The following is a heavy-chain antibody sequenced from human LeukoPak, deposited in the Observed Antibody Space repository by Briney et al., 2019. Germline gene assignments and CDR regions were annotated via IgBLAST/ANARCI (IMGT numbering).Heavy chain of an antibody. D-gene: IGHD4-17*01. CDR2: IKQDGSEK. CDR3: ARGQTTMTN. Sequence: ETLSLTCAVYGGSFSGYYWSWIRQPPGKGLEWVANIKQDGSEKSYVDSVKGRFTISRDNTKNSLYLQMNSLRAEDTAVYYCARGQTTMTNWGQGTLVTVSS. CDR1: GGSFSGYY. V-gene: IGHV3-7*03. J-gene: IGHJ4*02.